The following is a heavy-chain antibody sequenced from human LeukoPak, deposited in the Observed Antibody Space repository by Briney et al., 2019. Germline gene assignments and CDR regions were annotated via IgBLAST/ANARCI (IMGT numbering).Heavy chain of an antibody. CDR3: ARGDYYDSSGYSHTDY. CDR1: TYTXTCYY. Sequence: PSVKVSCKAPTYTXTCYYIHAVRHAPGQLLALMVLTNPSAGSTSYAQKFQGRVTMTRDTSTNTVYMELSSLRSEDTAVYYCARGDYYDSSGYSHTDYWGQGTLVTVSS. CDR2: TNPSAGST. J-gene: IGHJ4*02. D-gene: IGHD3-22*01. V-gene: IGHV1-46*01.